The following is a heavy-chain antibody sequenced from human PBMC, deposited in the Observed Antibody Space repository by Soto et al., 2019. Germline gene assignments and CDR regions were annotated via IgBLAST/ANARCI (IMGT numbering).Heavy chain of an antibody. CDR2: ISWNSGSI. V-gene: IGHV3-9*01. Sequence: PGGSLRLSCAASGFTFDDYAMHWVRQAPGKVLYWVSGISWNSGSIGYADSVKGRFTISRDNAKNSLYLQMNSLRAEDTALCYCAKDIGTTATNWFDPWGQGTLVTVSS. CDR1: GFTFDDYA. J-gene: IGHJ5*02. D-gene: IGHD4-17*01. CDR3: AKDIGTTATNWFDP.